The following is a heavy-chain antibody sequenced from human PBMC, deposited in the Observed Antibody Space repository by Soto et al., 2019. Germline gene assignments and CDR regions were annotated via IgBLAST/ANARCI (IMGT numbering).Heavy chain of an antibody. D-gene: IGHD6-6*01. Sequence: QVQLVHSGAEVKKPGSSVKVSCKASGGTFSSYTISWVRQAPGHGLEWMGRIIPILGIANYAQKYQGRVTNTADKSTSTAYTELGSLRSEDTAVYYWARKLYSSSSGWFDPWGQGTLVTVSS. CDR2: IIPILGIA. V-gene: IGHV1-69*02. CDR1: GGTFSSYT. CDR3: ARKLYSSSSGWFDP. J-gene: IGHJ5*02.